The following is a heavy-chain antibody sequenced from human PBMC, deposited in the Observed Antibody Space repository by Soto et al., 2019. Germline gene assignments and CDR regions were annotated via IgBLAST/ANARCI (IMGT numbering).Heavy chain of an antibody. Sequence: TLSLTCAVSGGSISSGGYPWSWIRQPPGKGLEWIGYIYHSGSTYYNPSLKSRVTISVDRSKNQFSLKLSSVTAADTAVYYCARGTNYDYVGGALWGQGTLVTVSS. CDR3: ARGTNYDYVGGAL. CDR2: IYHSGST. V-gene: IGHV4-30-2*01. J-gene: IGHJ4*02. CDR1: GGSISSGGYP. D-gene: IGHD3-16*01.